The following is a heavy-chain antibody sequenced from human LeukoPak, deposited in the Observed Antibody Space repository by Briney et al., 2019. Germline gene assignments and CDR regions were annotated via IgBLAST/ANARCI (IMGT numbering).Heavy chain of an antibody. V-gene: IGHV3-30*02. CDR1: GFIFADYA. D-gene: IGHD3-10*01. J-gene: IGHJ4*02. CDR2: IRYDGSNK. Sequence: GGSLRLSCTASGFIFADYAMHWVRQAPGKGLEWVAFIRYDGSNKYYADSVKGRFTISRDNSKNTLYLQMNSLRAEDTAVYYCAKVVYYGSGSYDYWGQGTLVTVSS. CDR3: AKVVYYGSGSYDY.